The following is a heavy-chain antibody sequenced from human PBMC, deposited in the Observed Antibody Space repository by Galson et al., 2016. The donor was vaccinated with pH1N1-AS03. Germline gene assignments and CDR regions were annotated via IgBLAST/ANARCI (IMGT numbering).Heavy chain of an antibody. CDR1: GFTFSSYA. Sequence: SLRLSCAASGFTFSSYAMHWVRQAPGKGLGYVSAISGNGYSTYYANSVKGRFTISRDNSKSTLFLQMGSLRPEDRAVYYCARGPVSYSHYLFPPPDYWGQGTLVTVSS. J-gene: IGHJ4*02. CDR3: ARGPVSYSHYLFPPPDY. V-gene: IGHV3-64*01. CDR2: ISGNGYST. D-gene: IGHD2/OR15-2a*01.